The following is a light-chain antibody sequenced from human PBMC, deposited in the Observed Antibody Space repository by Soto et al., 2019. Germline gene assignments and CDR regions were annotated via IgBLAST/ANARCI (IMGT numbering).Light chain of an antibody. V-gene: IGLV2-14*01. CDR1: SSDLGGYNY. CDR3: SSYTSSSTLV. J-gene: IGLJ2*01. Sequence: QSALTQPASVSGSPGQSITISCTGTSSDLGGYNYVSWYQQHPGKAPTVMIYDVSNRPSGGSTRFSGSKSGNTASLTISGLQAEDEADYYCSSYTSSSTLVFGGGTKLTVL. CDR2: DVS.